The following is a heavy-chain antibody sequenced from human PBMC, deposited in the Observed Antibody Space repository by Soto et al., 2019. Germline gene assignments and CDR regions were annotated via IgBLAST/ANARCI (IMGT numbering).Heavy chain of an antibody. Sequence: ASVKVSCKASGYTFTGYYMHWVRQAPGQGLEWMGWINPNSGGTNYAQKFQGWVTMTRDTSISTAYMELSRLRSDDTAVYYCARYRDPYDILNGYYSGYFDHWGQGTLVTVS. CDR1: GYTFTGYY. D-gene: IGHD3-9*01. CDR2: INPNSGGT. CDR3: ARYRDPYDILNGYYSGYFDH. J-gene: IGHJ4*02. V-gene: IGHV1-2*04.